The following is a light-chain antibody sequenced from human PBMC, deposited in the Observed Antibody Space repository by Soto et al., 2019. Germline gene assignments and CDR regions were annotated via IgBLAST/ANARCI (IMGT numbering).Light chain of an antibody. CDR2: LNSDGGH. CDR3: QTWGTGIVI. Sequence: QSVLTQSPSASASLGASVKLTCTLSSGHSSYAIAWHQQQPEKGPRHLMKLNSDGGHSKGDEIPDRFSGSSSGAERYLTISSLQSEDEADYYGQTWGTGIVIFGGGTKLTVL. V-gene: IGLV4-69*01. CDR1: SGHSSYA. J-gene: IGLJ2*01.